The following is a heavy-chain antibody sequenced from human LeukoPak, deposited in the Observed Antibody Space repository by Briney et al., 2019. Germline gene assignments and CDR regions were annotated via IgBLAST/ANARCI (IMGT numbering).Heavy chain of an antibody. CDR1: GYTFTSYA. J-gene: IGHJ4*02. V-gene: IGHV1-3*03. D-gene: IGHD1-26*01. CDR3: ARTKLFSGSDY. Sequence: GASVKVSCKASGYTFTSYAMHWVRQAPGQRLEWMGWINAGNGNTKYSQEFQGRVTITRDTSASTVYMELSSLRSEDTAVYYCARTKLFSGSDYWGQGTLVTVSS. CDR2: INAGNGNT.